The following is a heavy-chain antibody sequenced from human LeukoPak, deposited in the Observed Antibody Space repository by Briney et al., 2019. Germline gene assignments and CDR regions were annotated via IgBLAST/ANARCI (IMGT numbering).Heavy chain of an antibody. Sequence: GGSLRLSCAASGFTFSSYEMNWVRQAPGKGLEWVSYISSSGSTIYYADSVKGRFTISRDNAKNSLYLQMNSLRAEDTAVYYCARGNAYYYGSQGSSLPPPVIMPYYYGMDVWGQGTTVTVSS. CDR2: ISSSGSTI. V-gene: IGHV3-48*03. D-gene: IGHD3-10*01. CDR3: ARGNAYYYGSQGSSLPPPVIMPYYYGMDV. CDR1: GFTFSSYE. J-gene: IGHJ6*02.